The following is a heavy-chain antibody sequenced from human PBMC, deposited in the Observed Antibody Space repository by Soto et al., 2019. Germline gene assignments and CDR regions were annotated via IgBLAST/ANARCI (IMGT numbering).Heavy chain of an antibody. CDR1: GGSISSYY. CDR2: IYYSGST. J-gene: IGHJ3*02. CDR3: AGERPIIARVKAAFDI. V-gene: IGHV4-30-4*01. Sequence: SETLSLTCTVSGGSISSYYWSWIRQPPGKGLEWIGYIYYSGSTYYNPSLKSRVTISVDTSKNQFSLKLSSVTAAYTAVYYCAGERPIIARVKAAFDIWGQGTMVTVSS. D-gene: IGHD3-16*02.